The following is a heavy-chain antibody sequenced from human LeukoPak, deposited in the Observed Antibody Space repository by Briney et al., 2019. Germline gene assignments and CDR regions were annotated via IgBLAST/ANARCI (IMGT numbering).Heavy chain of an antibody. CDR1: GFTFSNYW. Sequence: GGSLRLSCVASGFTFSNYWMHWVRQAPGKGLVWVSHIKTDGSIIGYADPVKGRFTISRDNAKNTVYLQMHSLRAEDTAVYYCARDAIRGFNYWGQGILVSVSS. V-gene: IGHV3-74*01. CDR3: ARDAIRGFNY. CDR2: IKTDGSII. J-gene: IGHJ4*02.